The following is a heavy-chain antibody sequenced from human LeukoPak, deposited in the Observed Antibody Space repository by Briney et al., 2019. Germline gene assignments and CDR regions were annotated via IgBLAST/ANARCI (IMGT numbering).Heavy chain of an antibody. V-gene: IGHV3-53*01. D-gene: IGHD3-10*01. CDR1: GFTVSNNY. CDR2: IYSGGST. Sequence: PGGSLRLSCAASGFTVSNNYMIWVRQAPGKGLEWVSVIYSGGSTYYADSVKGRFTISRDNSKNTLYLQMNSLRAEDTAVYYCARVLSGRGSLYYYYYYMDVWGQGTLVTVSS. J-gene: IGHJ6*03. CDR3: ARVLSGRGSLYYYYYYMDV.